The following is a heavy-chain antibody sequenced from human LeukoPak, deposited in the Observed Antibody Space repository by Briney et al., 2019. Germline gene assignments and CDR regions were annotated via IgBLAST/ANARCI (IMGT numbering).Heavy chain of an antibody. V-gene: IGHV1-69*13. CDR2: IIAIFGTA. CDR1: GGTFSSYA. J-gene: IGHJ3*02. D-gene: IGHD2-2*02. CDR3: ARDSVDIVVVPAAIRGAFDI. Sequence: GASVKVSCKASGGTFSSYAISWVRQAPGQGLEWMGGIIAIFGTANYAQKFQGRVTITADESTSTAYMELSSLRSEDTAVYYCARDSVDIVVVPAAIRGAFDIWGQGTMATDSS.